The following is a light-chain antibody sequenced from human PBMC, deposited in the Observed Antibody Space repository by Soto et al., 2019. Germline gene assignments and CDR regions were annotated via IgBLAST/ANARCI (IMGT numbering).Light chain of an antibody. Sequence: EIVLTQFPGTLSLSPGERATLSCRASQTINNNYLAWYQQKPGQAPRLLIYGAPSRATAIPDRFSGSGSGTDFTLTISRLEPEDFAMYYCQQYGTSPFAFGPGTKVDIK. CDR3: QQYGTSPFA. CDR2: GAP. V-gene: IGKV3-20*01. J-gene: IGKJ3*01. CDR1: QTINNNY.